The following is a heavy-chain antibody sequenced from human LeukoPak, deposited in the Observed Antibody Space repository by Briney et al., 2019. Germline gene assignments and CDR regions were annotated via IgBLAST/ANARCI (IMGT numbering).Heavy chain of an antibody. V-gene: IGHV3-7*01. CDR2: IKKDGSEK. CDR1: GFTFSSYW. J-gene: IGHJ4*02. CDR3: ASLSGLTGTLTVDFHY. D-gene: IGHD1-7*01. Sequence: PGGSLRLSCAASGFTFSSYWMSWVRQAPGKGLEWVANIKKDGSEKYYVDSVKGRFTISRDNAKNSLYLQMNSLRAEDTAVYYCASLSGLTGTLTVDFHYWGQGTLVTVSS.